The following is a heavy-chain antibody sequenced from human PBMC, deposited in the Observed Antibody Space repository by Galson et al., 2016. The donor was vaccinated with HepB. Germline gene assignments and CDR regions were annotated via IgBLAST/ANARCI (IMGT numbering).Heavy chain of an antibody. CDR2: ILPDFGTA. CDR3: ARYCDSLTACRESRFDY. CDR1: GGTFNSYA. D-gene: IGHD3-9*01. J-gene: IGHJ4*02. V-gene: IGHV1-69*06. Sequence: SVKVSCKASGGTFNSYAISWVRQAPGQGLEWMGGILPDFGTANYAQKFQGRLTITADISTNTAYLELSSLRSEDTAVYYCARYCDSLTACRESRFDYWGQGTLVTV.